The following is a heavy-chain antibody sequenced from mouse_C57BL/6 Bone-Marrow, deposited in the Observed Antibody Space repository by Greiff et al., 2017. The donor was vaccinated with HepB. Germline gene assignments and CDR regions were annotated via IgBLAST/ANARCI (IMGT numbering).Heavy chain of an antibody. CDR3: ARRAYYYGSSYAMDY. D-gene: IGHD1-1*01. CDR2: ISNLAYSI. J-gene: IGHJ4*01. V-gene: IGHV5-15*04. CDR1: GFTFSDYG. Sequence: EVQRVESGGGLVQPGGSLKLSCAASGFTFSDYGMAWVRQAPRKGPEWVAFISNLAYSIYYADTVTGRFTISRENAKNTLYLEMSSLRSEDTAMYYCARRAYYYGSSYAMDYWGQGTSVTVSS.